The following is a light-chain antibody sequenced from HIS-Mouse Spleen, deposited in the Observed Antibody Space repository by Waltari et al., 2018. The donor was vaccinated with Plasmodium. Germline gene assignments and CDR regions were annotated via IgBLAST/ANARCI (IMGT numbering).Light chain of an antibody. Sequence: DIQMTQSPSPLSAPVGDRVTITCRASQGISSYLNWYQQKPWKAPKLLIYAASSLQSGVPSRFSGSGSGTDFTLTISSLQPEDFATYYCQQSYSTWTFGQGTKVEIK. CDR2: AAS. J-gene: IGKJ1*01. CDR1: QGISSY. V-gene: IGKV1-39*01. CDR3: QQSYSTWT.